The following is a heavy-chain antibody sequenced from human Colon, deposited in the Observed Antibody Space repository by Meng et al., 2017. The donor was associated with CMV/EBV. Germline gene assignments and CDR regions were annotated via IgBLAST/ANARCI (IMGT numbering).Heavy chain of an antibody. J-gene: IGHJ6*02. CDR3: GRDSYGVDV. CDR1: GFLFNTYS. Sequence: GESLKISCGASGFLFNTYSMHWVRQAPGKGLEWVAGVSHDTENKYYADSVKGRFTISRDNSKNMLYLQMNSLRGEDTAVYYWGRDSYGVDVWGQGTTVTVSS. CDR2: VSHDTENK. V-gene: IGHV3-30*04.